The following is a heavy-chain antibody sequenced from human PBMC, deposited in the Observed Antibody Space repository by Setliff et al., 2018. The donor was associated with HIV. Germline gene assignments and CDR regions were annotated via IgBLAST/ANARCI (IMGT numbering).Heavy chain of an antibody. J-gene: IGHJ4*02. V-gene: IGHV3-53*01. CDR1: GFTVSRFY. Sequence: GGSLRLSCAASGFTVSRFYMSWVRQAPGKGLEWVSVIYSDGSSYYADSVRGRFTISRDNYKNTLYLPMNSLRPEDTAVYYCARDSPLSHFDYWGQGILVTVSS. CDR2: IYSDGSS. CDR3: ARDSPLSHFDY.